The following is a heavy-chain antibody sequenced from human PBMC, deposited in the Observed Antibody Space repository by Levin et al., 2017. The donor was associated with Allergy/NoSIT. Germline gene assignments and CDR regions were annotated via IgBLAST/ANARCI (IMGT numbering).Heavy chain of an antibody. J-gene: IGHJ3*02. V-gene: IGHV4-59*01. CDR3: ARDSAPSGFDAFDI. CDR1: GGPISTYY. Sequence: PSETLSLTCTVSGGPISTYYWSWLRQPPGKGLEWIGFIYYTGTTYYNPSLKSRVTISVDNSKNQFSLKLNSVTAADTAVYSCARDSAPSGFDAFDIWGLGTLVTVSS. CDR2: IYYTGTT. D-gene: IGHD1-26*01.